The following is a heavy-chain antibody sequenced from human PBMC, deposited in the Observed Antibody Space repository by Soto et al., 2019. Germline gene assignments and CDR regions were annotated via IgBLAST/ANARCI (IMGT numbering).Heavy chain of an antibody. J-gene: IGHJ6*02. D-gene: IGHD2-21*02. Sequence: ASVKVSCKASGYTFTSYAMHWVRQAPGQRLEWMGWISAYNGNTNYAQKLQGRVTMTTDTSASTAYMELRSLRSDDTAVYYCARHCGGDCYRLYYYYGMDVWGQGTTVTVSS. CDR3: ARHCGGDCYRLYYYYGMDV. V-gene: IGHV1-18*01. CDR2: ISAYNGNT. CDR1: GYTFTSYA.